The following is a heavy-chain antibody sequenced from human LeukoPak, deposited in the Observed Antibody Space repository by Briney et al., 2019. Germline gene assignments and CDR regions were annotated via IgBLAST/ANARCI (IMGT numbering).Heavy chain of an antibody. D-gene: IGHD3-9*01. Sequence: ASVKVSCKASGYTFTSYSISWVRQAPGQGLEWMGWISAYNGNTNYAQKLQGRVTMTTDTSTSTAYMELRSLRSDDTAMYYCARDNFDLYPNYWGQGTLVTVSS. V-gene: IGHV1-18*04. CDR2: ISAYNGNT. J-gene: IGHJ4*02. CDR1: GYTFTSYS. CDR3: ARDNFDLYPNY.